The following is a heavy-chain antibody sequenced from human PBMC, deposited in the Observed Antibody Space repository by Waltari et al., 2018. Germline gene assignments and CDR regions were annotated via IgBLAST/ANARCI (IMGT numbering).Heavy chain of an antibody. J-gene: IGHJ4*02. Sequence: QVQLVQSGAEVKKPGASVKVSCKASGYTFTSYGISWVRRAPGQGLAWMGWTSAYNGNTNYSPNLQGRVTMTTDTSTSTAYMERRSLRSDDTAVYYCARDWESYYYDSRGYYPLGYWGQGTLVTVSS. V-gene: IGHV1-18*01. CDR3: ARDWESYYYDSRGYYPLGY. CDR2: TSAYNGNT. CDR1: GYTFTSYG. D-gene: IGHD3-22*01.